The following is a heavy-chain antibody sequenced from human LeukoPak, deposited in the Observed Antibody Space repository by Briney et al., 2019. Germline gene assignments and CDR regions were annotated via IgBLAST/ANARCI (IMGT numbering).Heavy chain of an antibody. J-gene: IGHJ4*02. Sequence: GASVKVSCKASGYTFSDYYMHWVRQAPGQGLEGMGWINPNSGGTNYAQKFQGRVTMTRDMSISTAYMEVSRLTSDDTAVYYCARATIADSSTYYIDYWGLGTLVTVSS. CDR1: GYTFSDYY. V-gene: IGHV1-2*02. D-gene: IGHD3-22*01. CDR2: INPNSGGT. CDR3: ARATIADSSTYYIDY.